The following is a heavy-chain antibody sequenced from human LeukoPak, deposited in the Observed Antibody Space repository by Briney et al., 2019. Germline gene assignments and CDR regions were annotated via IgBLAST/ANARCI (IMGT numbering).Heavy chain of an antibody. CDR2: INPNSGGT. J-gene: IGHJ3*02. D-gene: IGHD3-9*01. CDR3: ARDPQYYDILTGYVSDAFDI. Sequence: ASVKVSCKASGYTFTGYYMHWVRQAPGQGLEWMGWINPNSGGTNYAQKLQGRVTMTTDTSTSTAYMELRSLRSDDTAVYYCARDPQYYDILTGYVSDAFDIWGQGTMVTVSS. V-gene: IGHV1-2*02. CDR1: GYTFTGYY.